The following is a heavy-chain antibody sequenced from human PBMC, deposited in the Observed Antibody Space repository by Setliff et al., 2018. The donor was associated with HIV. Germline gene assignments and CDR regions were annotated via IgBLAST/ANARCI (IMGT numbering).Heavy chain of an antibody. D-gene: IGHD3-22*01. V-gene: IGHV3-21*01. CDR1: GFTFSSYS. J-gene: IGHJ4*02. Sequence: RLSCAASGFTFSSYSMNWVRQAPGKGLEWVSYISSSSSYTHYADSVKGRFTISRDNVKNSLYLQMNSLRAEDTAVYYCAKDYEYGYYYDSSGYYTYFDYWGQGTLVTVSS. CDR2: ISSSSSYT. CDR3: AKDYEYGYYYDSSGYYTYFDY.